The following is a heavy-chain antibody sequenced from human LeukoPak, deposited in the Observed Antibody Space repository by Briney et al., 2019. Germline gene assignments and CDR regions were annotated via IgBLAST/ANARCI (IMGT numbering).Heavy chain of an antibody. CDR1: GFTFSSYW. V-gene: IGHV3-74*01. Sequence: GGSLRLSCAASGFTFSSYWMHWVRQAPGKGQVWVSRINSDGSSTSYADSVKGRFTISKDNAKNTLYLQMNSLRAEDTAVYYCARVWHYYDSSGYYFDYWGQGTLVTVSS. J-gene: IGHJ4*02. CDR2: INSDGSST. CDR3: ARVWHYYDSSGYYFDY. D-gene: IGHD3-22*01.